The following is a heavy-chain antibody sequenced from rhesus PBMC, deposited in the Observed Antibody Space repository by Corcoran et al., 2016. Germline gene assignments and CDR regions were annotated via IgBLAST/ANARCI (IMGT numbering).Heavy chain of an antibody. CDR1: GGSISSSNW. CDR2: IYGSGGST. V-gene: IGHV4-93*01. Sequence: QVQLQESGPAVVKPSETLSLTCAVSGGSISSSNWWSRIRQSPGKGLEWIGGIYGSGGSTEYNPSLKSRVTISKDTSKNQFSLKLSSVTAADTAVYYCASVVAAAGPDYWGQGVLVTVSS. CDR3: ASVVAAAGPDY. D-gene: IGHD6-25*01. J-gene: IGHJ4*01.